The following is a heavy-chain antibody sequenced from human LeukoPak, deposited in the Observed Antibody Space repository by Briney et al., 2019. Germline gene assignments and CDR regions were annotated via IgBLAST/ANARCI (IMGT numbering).Heavy chain of an antibody. CDR3: AIPDRYDILTGSAQPVN. V-gene: IGHV1-24*01. D-gene: IGHD3-9*01. Sequence: ASVKVSCKVSGYSLTELSMHWVRQAPGKGLEWMGGFDPEDGETIYAQKFQGRVTMTEDTSTDTAYMELSSLRSEDTAMYYCAIPDRYDILTGSAQPVNWGQGTLVTVSS. CDR1: GYSLTELS. J-gene: IGHJ4*02. CDR2: FDPEDGET.